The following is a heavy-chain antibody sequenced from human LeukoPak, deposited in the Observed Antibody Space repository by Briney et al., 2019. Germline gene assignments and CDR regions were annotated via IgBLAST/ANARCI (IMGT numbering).Heavy chain of an antibody. V-gene: IGHV3-30-3*01. D-gene: IGHD5-24*01. CDR2: ISYDGSNK. J-gene: IGHJ4*02. CDR1: GFTFSSYA. CDR3: ARVGEMATFDY. Sequence: GGSLRLSCAASGFTFSSYAMHWVRQAPGKGLXWVAVISYDGSNKYYADSVKGRFTISRDNSKNTLYLQMNSLRAEDTAVYYCARVGEMATFDYWGQGTLVTVSS.